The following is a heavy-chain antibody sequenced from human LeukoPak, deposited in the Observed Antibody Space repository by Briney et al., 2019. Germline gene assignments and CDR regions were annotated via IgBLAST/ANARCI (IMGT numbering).Heavy chain of an antibody. D-gene: IGHD2-15*01. CDR2: IYTIGST. CDR1: GGSISSYD. V-gene: IGHV4-4*07. J-gene: IGHJ6*03. Sequence: SETLSLTCTASGGSISSYDWSWIRQPAGKGLEWIGRIYTIGSTNYTPSLKRRVTISVDKSKNQFSMKLRSVTAADTAVYYCARDLPPYCSGGSCYSGDYYYYMDVWGKGTTVTVSS. CDR3: ARDLPPYCSGGSCYSGDYYYYMDV.